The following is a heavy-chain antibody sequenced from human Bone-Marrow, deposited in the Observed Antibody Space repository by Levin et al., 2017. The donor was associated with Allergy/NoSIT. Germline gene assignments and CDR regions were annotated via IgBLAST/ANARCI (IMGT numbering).Heavy chain of an antibody. CDR2: LYYDGNRK. V-gene: IGHV3-33*01. CDR1: GFTLSNSG. Sequence: SCAASGFTLSNSGMHWVRQAPGKGPEWVAVLYYDGNRKYYADSVKGRFTISRDDSKNTLSLQMNSLRAEDTAVYYCARDRGSGSYYRFEDWGQGTLVTVSS. J-gene: IGHJ4*02. D-gene: IGHD3-10*01. CDR3: ARDRGSGSYYRFED.